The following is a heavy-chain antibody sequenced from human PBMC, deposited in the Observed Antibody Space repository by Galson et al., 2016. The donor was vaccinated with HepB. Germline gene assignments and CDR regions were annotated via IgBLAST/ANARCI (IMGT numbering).Heavy chain of an antibody. CDR1: GFTFSSYW. CDR2: IKQDGSEK. Sequence: SLRLSCAASGFTFSSYWMTWVRQAPGSGLEWVANIKQDGSEKYYVDSVKGRFTISRDNAKNSLYLQMNSLRADDTAVYFCARDGDYGSGIDAYWGQGTLVTVSS. D-gene: IGHD3-10*01. CDR3: ARDGDYGSGIDAY. V-gene: IGHV3-7*03. J-gene: IGHJ4*02.